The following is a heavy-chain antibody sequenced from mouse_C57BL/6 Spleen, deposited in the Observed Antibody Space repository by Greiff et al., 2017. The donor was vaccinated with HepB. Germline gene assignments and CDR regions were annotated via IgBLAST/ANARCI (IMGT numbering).Heavy chain of an antibody. V-gene: IGHV1-69*01. CDR1: GYTFTSYW. CDR2: IDPSDSYT. J-gene: IGHJ4*01. D-gene: IGHD2-1*01. CDR3: ARGWRGNVYAMDY. Sequence: VQLQQPGAELVMPGASVKLSCKASGYTFTSYWMHWVKQRPGQGLEWIGEIDPSDSYTNYNQKFKGKSTLTVDKSSSTAYMQLSSLTSEDSAVYYCARGWRGNVYAMDYWGQGTSVTVSS.